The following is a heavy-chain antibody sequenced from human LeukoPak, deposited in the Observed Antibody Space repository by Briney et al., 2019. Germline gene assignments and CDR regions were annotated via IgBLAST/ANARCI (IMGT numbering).Heavy chain of an antibody. CDR2: INPNSGGT. CDR1: GYTFIGYY. J-gene: IGHJ4*02. D-gene: IGHD5-12*01. V-gene: IGHV1-2*02. Sequence: ASVKVSCKASGYTFIGYYMHWVRQAPGQGLEWMGWINPNSGGTNYAQKFQDRVTMTRDTSISTAYMELSRLRSDDTAMHFCARAYTGFEAFDYWGQGTLVTVSS. CDR3: ARAYTGFEAFDY.